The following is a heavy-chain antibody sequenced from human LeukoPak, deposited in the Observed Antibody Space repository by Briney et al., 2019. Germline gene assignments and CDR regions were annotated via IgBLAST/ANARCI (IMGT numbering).Heavy chain of an antibody. CDR1: GGSISSGGYY. Sequence: PSQTLSLTCTGSGGSISSGGYYWSWIRQHPGKGLEWIGYIYYSGSTYYNPSLKSRVTISVDTSKNQFSLKLSSVTAADTAVYYCARSRNTAMVIFDYWGQGTLVTVSS. CDR3: ARSRNTAMVIFDY. V-gene: IGHV4-31*03. J-gene: IGHJ4*02. CDR2: IYYSGST. D-gene: IGHD5-18*01.